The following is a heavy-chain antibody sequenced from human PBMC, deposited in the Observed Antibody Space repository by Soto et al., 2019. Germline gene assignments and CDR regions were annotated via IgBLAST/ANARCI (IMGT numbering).Heavy chain of an antibody. Sequence: ASVKVSCKASGGTLSSYAISWVRQAPGQGLEWMGMINPSGGSTSYAQKFQGRVTMTRDTSTSTVYMELSSLRSEDTAVYYCARGVGASVYCYFDLWGRGTLVTVSS. CDR3: ARGVGASVYCYFDL. D-gene: IGHD1-26*01. CDR1: GGTLSSYA. J-gene: IGHJ2*01. V-gene: IGHV1-46*01. CDR2: INPSGGST.